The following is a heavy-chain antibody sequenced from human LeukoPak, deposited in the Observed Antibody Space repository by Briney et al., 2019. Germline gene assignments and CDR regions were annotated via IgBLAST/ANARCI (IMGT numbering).Heavy chain of an antibody. J-gene: IGHJ4*02. D-gene: IGHD6-13*01. CDR2: INPNSGGT. CDR3: ARDTPEELVQVTDY. Sequence: GASVKVSCKASGYTFTGYYMHWVRQAPGQGLEWMGWINPNSGGTNYAQKFQGRVTVTRDTSISTAYMELSRLRSDDTAVYYCARDTPEELVQVTDYWGQGTLVTVSS. CDR1: GYTFTGYY. V-gene: IGHV1-2*02.